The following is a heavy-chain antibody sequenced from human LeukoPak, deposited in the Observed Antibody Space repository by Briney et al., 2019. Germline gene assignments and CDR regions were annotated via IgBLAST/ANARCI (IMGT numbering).Heavy chain of an antibody. V-gene: IGHV4-39*01. J-gene: IGHJ4*02. CDR1: GRSISSSTYY. Sequence: SDTLSLTCTVSGRSISSSTYYWGWIRQPPGKGLEWIGSIYYSGATYYNPSLKSRVTISIDTSKNQFSLRLSSVTAADTAVYYCASPGSGSYYYFDYWGQGTLVTVSS. CDR2: IYYSGAT. CDR3: ASPGSGSYYYFDY. D-gene: IGHD1-26*01.